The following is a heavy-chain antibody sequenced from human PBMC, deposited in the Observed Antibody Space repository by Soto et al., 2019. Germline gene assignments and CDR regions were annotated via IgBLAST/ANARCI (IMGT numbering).Heavy chain of an antibody. J-gene: IGHJ3*02. D-gene: IGHD6-19*01. V-gene: IGHV1-18*01. CDR3: ARDRIRGQWLDTDDAFDI. CDR2: ISAYNGNT. CDR1: GYTFTSYG. Sequence: GASVKVSCKASGYTFTSYGISWVRQAPGQGLEWMGWISAYNGNTNYAQKLQGRVTMTTDTSTSTAYMELRSLRSDDTAVYYCARDRIRGQWLDTDDAFDIWGQGTMVTVSS.